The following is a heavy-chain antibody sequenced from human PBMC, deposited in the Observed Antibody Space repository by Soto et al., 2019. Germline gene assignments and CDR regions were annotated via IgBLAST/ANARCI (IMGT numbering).Heavy chain of an antibody. V-gene: IGHV3-23*01. Sequence: GGSLRLSCAASGFTFSSYATSWVRQAPGKGLEWVSAITASGGNTYFADSVKGRFTISRDNSKNTLYLQMNCLRAEDTAVYYCAKPKYSSGWYYFDYWGQGTLVTVSS. CDR1: GFTFSSYA. D-gene: IGHD6-19*01. CDR3: AKPKYSSGWYYFDY. CDR2: ITASGGNT. J-gene: IGHJ4*02.